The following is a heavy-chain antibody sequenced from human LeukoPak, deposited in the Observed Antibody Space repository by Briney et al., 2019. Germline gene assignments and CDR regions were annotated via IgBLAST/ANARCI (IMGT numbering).Heavy chain of an antibody. CDR3: ARGGGYPDY. CDR1: GFTFSSYW. Sequence: GSLILSCAASGFTFSSYWMHWVRQAPGKGLVWVSRINSDGGNTRYADSVKGRFTISRDNAKNTLYLQMNSLRAEDTAVYYCARGGGYPDYWGQGTMVTVPS. D-gene: IGHD3-22*01. J-gene: IGHJ4*02. CDR2: INSDGGNT. V-gene: IGHV3-74*01.